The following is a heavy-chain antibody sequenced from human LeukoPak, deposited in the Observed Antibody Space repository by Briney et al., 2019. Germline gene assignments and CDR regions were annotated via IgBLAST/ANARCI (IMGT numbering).Heavy chain of an antibody. Sequence: GGSLRLSCAASGFTFSSYAMSWVRQAPGKGLEWVSTISGSGGSTYYADSVKGRFTISRDNSKNTLYLQMNSLRAEDTAVYYCEKKRGVGATAVTHFDYWGQGTLVTVSS. CDR2: ISGSGGST. J-gene: IGHJ4*02. CDR1: GFTFSSYA. CDR3: EKKRGVGATAVTHFDY. V-gene: IGHV3-23*01. D-gene: IGHD1-26*01.